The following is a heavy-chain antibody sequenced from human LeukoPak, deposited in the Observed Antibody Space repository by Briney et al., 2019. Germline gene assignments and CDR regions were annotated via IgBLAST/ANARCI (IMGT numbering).Heavy chain of an antibody. V-gene: IGHV3-64*01. CDR2: ISSNGGST. CDR3: ARASSGWYGY. J-gene: IGHJ4*02. Sequence: PGGSLRLSCVLSGFTFSIYAMHWVRQAPEEGLEYVSAISSNGGSTYYANSVKGRFTISRDNSKSTLYLQMGSLRVEDMAVYYCARASSGWYGYWGQGTLVTVSS. CDR1: GFTFSIYA. D-gene: IGHD6-19*01.